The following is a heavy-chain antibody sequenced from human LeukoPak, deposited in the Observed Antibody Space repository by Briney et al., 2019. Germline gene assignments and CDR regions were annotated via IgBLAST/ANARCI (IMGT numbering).Heavy chain of an antibody. CDR2: ISGSGGST. CDR3: QLVPGGYYYGMDV. Sequence: GGSLRLSCAASGITVSSNYAMSWVRQAPGKGLEWVSAISGSGGSTYYADSVKGRFTISRDNSKNTLYLQMNSLRAEDTAVYYCQLVPGGYYYGMDVWGQGTTVTVSS. D-gene: IGHD1-1*01. J-gene: IGHJ6*02. V-gene: IGHV3-23*01. CDR1: GITVSSNYA.